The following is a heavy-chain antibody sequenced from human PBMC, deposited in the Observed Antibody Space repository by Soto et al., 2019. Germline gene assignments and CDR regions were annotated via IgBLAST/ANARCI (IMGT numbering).Heavy chain of an antibody. V-gene: IGHV4-34*01. CDR2: INHGGST. Sequence: SETLSLTCAVYGGSFSGYYWSWIRQPPGKGLEWIGEINHGGSTNYNPSLKSRVTISLDKSISTAYLQWSSLKASDTAMYYCAIRTGSSPFDIWGQGTMVTVSS. CDR3: AIRTGSSPFDI. J-gene: IGHJ3*02. CDR1: GGSFSGYY. D-gene: IGHD3-10*01.